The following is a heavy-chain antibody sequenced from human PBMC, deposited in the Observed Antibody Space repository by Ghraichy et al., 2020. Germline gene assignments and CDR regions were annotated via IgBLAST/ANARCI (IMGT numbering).Heavy chain of an antibody. D-gene: IGHD5-24*01. J-gene: IGHJ4*02. CDR2: ISDNGGHT. V-gene: IGHV3-64D*06. CDR3: VNRRGDGSNGYDY. Sequence: GGSLRLSCSASGFTFSAYAMHWVRQAPGKGLEYVSAISDNGGHTYYADSVKGRFTISRDNSKNTLFLQMSSLRAEDTAVYYCVNRRGDGSNGYDYWGRGTLVTVSS. CDR1: GFTFSAYA.